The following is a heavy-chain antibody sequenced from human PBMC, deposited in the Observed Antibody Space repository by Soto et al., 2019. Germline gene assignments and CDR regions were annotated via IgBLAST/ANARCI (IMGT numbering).Heavy chain of an antibody. J-gene: IGHJ5*02. Sequence: XGWMNPNSGETGYAQKFQGRVTMTRSASLSTAYLELSSLRSEDTAVYYCARVAVAARPRWYNWFDPWGQGTLVTVSS. V-gene: IGHV1-8*01. CDR2: MNPNSGET. CDR3: ARVAVAARPRWYNWFDP. D-gene: IGHD2-15*01.